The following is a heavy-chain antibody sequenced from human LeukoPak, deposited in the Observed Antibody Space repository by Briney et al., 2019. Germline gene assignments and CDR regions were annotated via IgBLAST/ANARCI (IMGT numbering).Heavy chain of an antibody. V-gene: IGHV1-18*01. CDR2: ISAYNGNT. D-gene: IGHD1-20*01. CDR1: GYTFTSYG. CDR3: ARDGTITGTPRYYYGMDV. J-gene: IGHJ6*02. Sequence: ASVKVSCKASGYTFTSYGISWVRQAPGQGLEWMGWISAYNGNTNYAQKLQGRVTMTTDTSTSTAYMELRSLRSDDTAVYYCARDGTITGTPRYYYGMDVWGQGTTVTVSS.